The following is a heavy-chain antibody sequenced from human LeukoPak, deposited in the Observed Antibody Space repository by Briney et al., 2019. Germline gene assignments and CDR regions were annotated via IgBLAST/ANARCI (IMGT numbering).Heavy chain of an antibody. J-gene: IGHJ6*03. CDR1: GFTFSGSA. V-gene: IGHV3-73*01. Sequence: TGGSLRLSCAASGFTFSGSAMHWVRQASGKGLEWVGRIRSKANSYATAYAASVKGRFTISRDDSKNTAYLQMNSLKTEDTAVYYCTSPNSSSWPKYYYYYMDVWGKGTTVTVSS. CDR2: IRSKANSYAT. D-gene: IGHD6-13*01. CDR3: TSPNSSSWPKYYYYYMDV.